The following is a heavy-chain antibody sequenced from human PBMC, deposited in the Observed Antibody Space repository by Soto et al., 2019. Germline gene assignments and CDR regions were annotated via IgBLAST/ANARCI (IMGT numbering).Heavy chain of an antibody. CDR1: GGTFSSYT. CDR3: AGAGDIVVVPAAPLDNSFDP. Sequence: QVQLVQSGAEVKKPGSSVKVSCKASGGTFSSYTISWVRQAPGQGLEWMGRIIPILGIANYAQKFQGRVTITADKSTSTAYMELSSLRSEDTAVYYCAGAGDIVVVPAAPLDNSFDPWGQGTLVTVSS. J-gene: IGHJ5*02. V-gene: IGHV1-69*02. CDR2: IIPILGIA. D-gene: IGHD2-2*01.